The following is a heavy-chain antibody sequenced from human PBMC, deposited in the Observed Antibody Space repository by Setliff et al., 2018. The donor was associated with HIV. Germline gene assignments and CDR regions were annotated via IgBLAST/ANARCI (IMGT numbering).Heavy chain of an antibody. Sequence: ASVKVSCKASGGTFGIYGISWVRQAPGQGLEWMGGTIPMFGTANYAQKFQGRVTITTDESTNTGYMELSSLRSEDTAVYYCARESACSSTSCPKVLDYWGQGTLVTVTS. CDR3: ARESACSSTSCPKVLDY. V-gene: IGHV1-69*05. J-gene: IGHJ4*02. CDR2: TIPMFGTA. CDR1: GGTFGIYG. D-gene: IGHD2-2*01.